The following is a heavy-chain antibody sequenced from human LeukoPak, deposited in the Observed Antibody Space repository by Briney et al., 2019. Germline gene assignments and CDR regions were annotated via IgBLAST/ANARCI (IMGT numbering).Heavy chain of an antibody. J-gene: IGHJ5*02. CDR2: IFYSGST. CDR1: GGSISTSNYY. V-gene: IGHV4-39*07. D-gene: IGHD6-13*01. Sequence: SETLSLTCTVSGGSISTSNYYWGWIRQPPGKGLEWIGNIFYSGSTYYSPSLKSRVTISLDTSKNQFSLKLSSVTAADTAVYYCARGYSSSWYFNWFDPWGQGTLVTVSS. CDR3: ARGYSSSWYFNWFDP.